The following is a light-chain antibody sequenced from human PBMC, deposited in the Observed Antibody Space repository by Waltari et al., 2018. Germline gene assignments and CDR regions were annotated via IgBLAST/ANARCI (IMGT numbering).Light chain of an antibody. CDR3: QQYNTWPT. J-gene: IGKJ4*01. CDR1: QIISSN. V-gene: IGKV3-15*01. Sequence: EIVMTQSPVTLSVSPGERATLSCRASQIISSNLAWYQQKPGQSPRLLIHGASTRATGIPARFSGSGSGTDFTLTISSLQSEDFAVYFCQQYNTWPTFGGGTKVEIK. CDR2: GAS.